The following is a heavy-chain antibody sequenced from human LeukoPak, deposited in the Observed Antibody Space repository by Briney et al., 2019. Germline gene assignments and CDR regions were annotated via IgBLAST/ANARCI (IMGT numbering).Heavy chain of an antibody. Sequence: SETLSLTCAVYGGSFSGYYWSWIRQPPGKGLEWIGEINHSGSTNYNPSLKSRVTISVDTSKIQFSLKLSSVTAADTAVYYCARGISYFDYWGQGTLVTVSS. J-gene: IGHJ4*02. CDR2: INHSGST. D-gene: IGHD3-3*01. V-gene: IGHV4-34*01. CDR1: GGSFSGYY. CDR3: ARGISYFDY.